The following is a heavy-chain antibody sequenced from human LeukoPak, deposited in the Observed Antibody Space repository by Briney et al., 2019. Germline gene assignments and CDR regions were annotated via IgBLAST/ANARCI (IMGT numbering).Heavy chain of an antibody. CDR2: INHSGST. V-gene: IGHV4-34*01. CDR1: GGSFSGYY. CDR3: ARRVAVFNYDSIGYYSYSDAFDI. J-gene: IGHJ3*02. D-gene: IGHD3-22*01. Sequence: SETLSLTCAVYGGSFSGYYWSWIRPPPGGGLEWIGEINHSGSTNYNPSLKTRVTISVDTSKNQYPQKLSSVTAADTAVYYCARRVAVFNYDSIGYYSYSDAFDIWGQGTMVPVSS.